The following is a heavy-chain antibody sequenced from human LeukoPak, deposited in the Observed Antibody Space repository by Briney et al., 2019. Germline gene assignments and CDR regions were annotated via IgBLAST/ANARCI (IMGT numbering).Heavy chain of an antibody. D-gene: IGHD5-18*01. CDR1: GGTFSSYA. CDR2: IIPILGIA. Sequence: SVKVSCKASGGTFSSYAISWVRQAPGQGLEWMGRIIPILGIANYAQKFQGRVTITADKSTSTAYMELSSLRSEDTAVYYCARKGDTAMARGGMDVWGQGTTVTVSS. CDR3: ARKGDTAMARGGMDV. V-gene: IGHV1-69*04. J-gene: IGHJ6*02.